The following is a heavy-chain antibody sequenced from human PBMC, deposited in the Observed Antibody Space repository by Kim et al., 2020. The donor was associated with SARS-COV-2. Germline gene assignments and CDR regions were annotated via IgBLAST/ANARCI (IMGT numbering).Heavy chain of an antibody. J-gene: IGHJ5*02. CDR2: SEK. D-gene: IGHD6-6*01. CDR3: AGGGSKFDP. Sequence: SEKYYVDSVKGRFTISRDNAKNSLYLQMNSLRAEDTAVYYCAGGGSKFDPWGQGTLVIVSS. V-gene: IGHV3-7*01.